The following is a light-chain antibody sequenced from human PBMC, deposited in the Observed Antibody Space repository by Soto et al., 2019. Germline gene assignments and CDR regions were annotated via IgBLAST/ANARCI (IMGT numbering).Light chain of an antibody. CDR3: CSYTDGSSLL. Sequence: QSALTQPASVSESPGQSISISCGGGRNDIGTYNLVSWYQQHPGKAPKLIIYEGNKRPSGVSNRFSGSRSGNTASLTISGLQAEDEADYYCCSYTDGSSLLFGGGTQLPVL. V-gene: IGLV2-23*01. CDR2: EGN. J-gene: IGLJ3*02. CDR1: RNDIGTYNL.